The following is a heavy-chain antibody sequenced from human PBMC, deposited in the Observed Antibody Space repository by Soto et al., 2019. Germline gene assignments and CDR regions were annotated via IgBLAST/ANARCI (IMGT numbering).Heavy chain of an antibody. V-gene: IGHV1-3*01. J-gene: IGHJ6*02. Sequence: ASVKVSCKASGYSFTSYSMHWVRQAPGQRPEWMGWINAGDNNTKYSENFQGRLTITRDTSATTAYMELSSLGSEDTAVYYCATVGLDVWGQGTTVTVSS. CDR2: INAGDNNT. CDR1: GYSFTSYS. CDR3: ATVGLDV.